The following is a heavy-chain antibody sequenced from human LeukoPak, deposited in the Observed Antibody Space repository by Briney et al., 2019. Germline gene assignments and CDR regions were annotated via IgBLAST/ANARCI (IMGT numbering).Heavy chain of an antibody. V-gene: IGHV3-64*01. CDR2: ISPSGDAT. CDR1: GFTFGSYS. J-gene: IGHJ4*02. D-gene: IGHD3-10*01. Sequence: GGSLRLSCAASGFTFGSYSMNWVRQAPGKGLEYVSAISPSGDATFYTNSFKGRFTISRDNSKNTLFLQMGSLTTEDMAVYYCARGLYYGSGQYYFDYWGQGTLVTVSS. CDR3: ARGLYYGSGQYYFDY.